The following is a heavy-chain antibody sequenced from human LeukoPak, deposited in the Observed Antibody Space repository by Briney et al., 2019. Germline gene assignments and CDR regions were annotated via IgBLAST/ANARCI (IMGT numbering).Heavy chain of an antibody. J-gene: IGHJ2*01. D-gene: IGHD6-13*01. Sequence: SETLSLTCTVSGGSISSYYWSWIRQPAGKGLEWIGRIYTSGSTNYNPSLKSRVTMSVDTSKNQFSLKLSSVTAADTAVYYCARDRLRCIAAAGTSWYFDLWGRGTLVTVSS. CDR3: ARDRLRCIAAAGTSWYFDL. CDR2: IYTSGST. CDR1: GGSISSYY. V-gene: IGHV4-4*07.